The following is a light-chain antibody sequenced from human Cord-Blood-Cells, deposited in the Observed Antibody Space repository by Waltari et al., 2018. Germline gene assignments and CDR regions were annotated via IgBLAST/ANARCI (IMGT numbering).Light chain of an antibody. CDR2: EFS. Sequence: QSALTQPAPVSGSPGQSITIPCTGTSSDVGGYNSVPWYQQHPGKAPKLMIYEFSNRPSGVSNRFSGSKSGNTASLTISGLQAEDEADYYCSSYTSSSTLVFGTGTKVTVL. J-gene: IGLJ1*01. CDR3: SSYTSSSTLV. V-gene: IGLV2-14*01. CDR1: SSDVGGYNS.